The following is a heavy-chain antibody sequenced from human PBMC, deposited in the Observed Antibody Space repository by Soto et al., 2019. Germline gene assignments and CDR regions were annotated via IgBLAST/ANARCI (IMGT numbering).Heavy chain of an antibody. D-gene: IGHD3-22*01. CDR3: ARVDTYYYDSSGYYYVGPTPNFDY. V-gene: IGHV1-18*01. CDR1: GYTFTSYG. CDR2: ISAYNGNT. J-gene: IGHJ4*02. Sequence: VASVKVSCKASGYTFTSYGISWVRQAPGQGLEWMGWISAYNGNTNYAQKLQGRVTMTTDTSTSTAYMELRSLRSDDTAVYYCARVDTYYYDSSGYYYVGPTPNFDYWGQGTLVTVSS.